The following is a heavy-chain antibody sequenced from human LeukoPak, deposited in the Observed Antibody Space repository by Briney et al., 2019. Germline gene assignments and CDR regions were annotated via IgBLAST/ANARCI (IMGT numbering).Heavy chain of an antibody. CDR2: INPNSGGT. J-gene: IGHJ5*02. CDR1: GYTFTGYY. Sequence: GASVKVSCKASGYTFTGYYMHWVRQAPGQGLEWMGWINPNSGGTNYAQKFQGWVTMTRDTSISTAYMELSSLRSEDTAVYYCAREMTPFPNWFDPWGQGTLVTVSS. CDR3: AREMTPFPNWFDP. V-gene: IGHV1-2*04. D-gene: IGHD2/OR15-2a*01.